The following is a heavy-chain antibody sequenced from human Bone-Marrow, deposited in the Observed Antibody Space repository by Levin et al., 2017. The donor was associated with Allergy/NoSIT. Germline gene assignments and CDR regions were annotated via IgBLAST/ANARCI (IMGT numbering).Heavy chain of an antibody. CDR2: IYHSGST. V-gene: IGHV4-31*03. J-gene: IGHJ4*02. CDR1: GDSISSGGYY. CDR3: ARGEYSYGSGSYYLDY. Sequence: SETLSLTCTVSGDSISSGGYYWSWIRQHPGKGLEWIGNIYHSGSTYYNPSLKGRVTISVDTSKNEFSLKLSSVTAADTAVFYCARGEYSYGSGSYYLDYWGQGTLVTVSS. D-gene: IGHD3-10*01.